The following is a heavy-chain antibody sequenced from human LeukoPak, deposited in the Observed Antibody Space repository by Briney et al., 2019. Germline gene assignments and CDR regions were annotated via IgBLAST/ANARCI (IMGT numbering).Heavy chain of an antibody. CDR1: GGSISSYY. Sequence: SETLSLTCAVSGGSISSYYWSWIRQPPGKGLEWIGYIYYSGSTDYNPSLKSRVTISVDTSKNQFSLKLSSVTAVDTAVYYCARVIRYYYDSSGYDAFDIWGQGTMVTVSS. CDR2: IYYSGST. D-gene: IGHD3-22*01. CDR3: ARVIRYYYDSSGYDAFDI. V-gene: IGHV4-59*01. J-gene: IGHJ3*02.